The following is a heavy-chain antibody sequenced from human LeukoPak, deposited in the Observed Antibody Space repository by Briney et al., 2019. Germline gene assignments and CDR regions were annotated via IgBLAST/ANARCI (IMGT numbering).Heavy chain of an antibody. CDR1: GFTFSSYA. J-gene: IGHJ5*02. V-gene: IGHV3-23*01. D-gene: IGHD3-10*01. CDR3: AKDHSGSGSYIFDWFDP. Sequence: PGGSLRLSCGASGFTFSSYAMSWVRQAPGKGLEWVSAISGSGGSTYYADSVKGRFTISRDNSKNTLYLQMNSLRAEDTAVYYCAKDHSGSGSYIFDWFDPRGQGTLVTVSS. CDR2: ISGSGGST.